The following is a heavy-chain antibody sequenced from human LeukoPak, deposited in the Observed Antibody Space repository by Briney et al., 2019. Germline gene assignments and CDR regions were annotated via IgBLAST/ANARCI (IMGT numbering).Heavy chain of an antibody. CDR1: GGSVSSYY. CDR3: ARVIAVAGTIRYFDY. V-gene: IGHV4-4*07. J-gene: IGHJ4*02. D-gene: IGHD6-19*01. CDR2: FYTNGST. Sequence: PSETLSLTCTVSGGSVSSYYWSWFRQPAGKGLEWIGRFYTNGSTNYNPSLKSRVTMSVDTSKNQFSLKLSSVTAADTAVYYCARVIAVAGTIRYFDYWGQGTLVTVSS.